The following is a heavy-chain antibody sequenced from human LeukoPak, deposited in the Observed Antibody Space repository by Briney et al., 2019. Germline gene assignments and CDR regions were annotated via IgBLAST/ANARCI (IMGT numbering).Heavy chain of an antibody. J-gene: IGHJ6*02. V-gene: IGHV1-2*06. CDR1: GYTFTGYY. D-gene: IGHD3-3*01. CDR3: ARAEERITIFGVVITLGMDV. CDR2: INPNSGGT. Sequence: ASVKVSCKASGYTFTGYYMHRVRQAPGQGLEWMGRINPNSGGTNYAQKFQGRVTMTRDTSISTAYMELSRLRSDDTAVYYCARAEERITIFGVVITLGMDVWGQGTTVTVSS.